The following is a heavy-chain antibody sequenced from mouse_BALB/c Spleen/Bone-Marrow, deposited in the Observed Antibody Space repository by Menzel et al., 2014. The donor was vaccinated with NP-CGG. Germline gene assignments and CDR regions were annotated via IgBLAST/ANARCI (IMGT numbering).Heavy chain of an antibody. Sequence: DLVKPGASVKLSCKASGYTFTSYWINWIKQRPGQGLEWIGRIAPGSGNTYYNEMFKGKATLTVDTSSSTAYIQLSSLSSEDSPVYFCPRSPIITESYAMDYWGQGTSVTVSS. CDR1: GYTFTSYW. CDR3: PRSPIITESYAMDY. J-gene: IGHJ4*01. V-gene: IGHV1S41*01. CDR2: IAPGSGNT. D-gene: IGHD2-4*01.